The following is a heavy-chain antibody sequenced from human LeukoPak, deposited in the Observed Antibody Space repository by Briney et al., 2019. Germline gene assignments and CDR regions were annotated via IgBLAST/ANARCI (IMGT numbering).Heavy chain of an antibody. CDR3: ARVYSAAGTDY. Sequence: GGSLRLSCAASGFTFSSYSMNWVRQAPGKGLEWVSYVSSSSSAIYYADSVKGRFTISRDNAKNSLYLQMNSLRAEDTAVYYCARVYSAAGTDYWGQGTLVTVSS. CDR2: VSSSSSAI. CDR1: GFTFSSYS. J-gene: IGHJ4*02. V-gene: IGHV3-48*01. D-gene: IGHD6-19*01.